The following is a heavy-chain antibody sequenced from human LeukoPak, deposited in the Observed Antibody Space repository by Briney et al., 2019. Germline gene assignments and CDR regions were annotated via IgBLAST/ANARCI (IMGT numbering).Heavy chain of an antibody. J-gene: IGHJ5*02. D-gene: IGHD3-3*01. V-gene: IGHV4-34*01. CDR1: GGSFSGYY. Sequence: SETLSLTCAVYGGSFSGYYWSWIRQLPGKGLEWIGEINHSGSTNYNPSLKSRVTISVDTSKNQFSLKLSSVTAADTAVYYCARGSPLTIFGVVRLKNWFDPWGQGTLVTVSS. CDR2: INHSGST. CDR3: ARGSPLTIFGVVRLKNWFDP.